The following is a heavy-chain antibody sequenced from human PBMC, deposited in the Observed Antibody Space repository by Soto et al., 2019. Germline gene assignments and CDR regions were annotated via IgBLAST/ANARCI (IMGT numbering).Heavy chain of an antibody. J-gene: IGHJ6*02. CDR3: ARTSSTWPYYYGMDV. D-gene: IGHD6-13*01. CDR1: GFPFSRYW. Sequence: GGSLILSSAASGFPFSRYWMHLVRPAPGKGLVWVSRIDSDGNSATYADSVQGRFTISRDNAKNTLYLQLNSLRAEDTAVYYCARTSSTWPYYYGMDVWGQGTTVNVS. V-gene: IGHV3-74*01. CDR2: IDSDGNSA.